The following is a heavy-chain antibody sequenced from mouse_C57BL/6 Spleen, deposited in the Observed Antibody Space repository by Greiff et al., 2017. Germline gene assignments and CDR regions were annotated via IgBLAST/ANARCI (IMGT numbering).Heavy chain of an antibody. CDR3: ARSPTTPLLDY. CDR2: IDPSDSET. D-gene: IGHD1-1*01. J-gene: IGHJ2*01. Sequence: QVQLKQPGAELVRPGSSVKLSCKASGYTFTSYWMHWVKQRPIQGLEWIGNIDPSDSETHYNQKFKDKATLTVDKSSSTAYMQLSSLTSEDSAVYYCARSPTTPLLDYWGQGTTLTVSS. CDR1: GYTFTSYW. V-gene: IGHV1-52*01.